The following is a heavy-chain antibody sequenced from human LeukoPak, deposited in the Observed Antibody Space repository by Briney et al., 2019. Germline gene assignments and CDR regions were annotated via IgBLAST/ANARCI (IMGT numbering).Heavy chain of an antibody. J-gene: IGHJ4*02. CDR1: GYTFTGYY. V-gene: IGHV1-2*02. Sequence: SVKVSCKASGYTFTGYYMHWVRQAPGQGLEWMGWINPNSGGTNYAQKFQGRVTMTRDTSISTAYMELSRLRSDDTAVYYCARDPGDYSPPDGLWGQGTLVTVSS. CDR2: INPNSGGT. CDR3: ARDPGDYSPPDGL. D-gene: IGHD4-17*01.